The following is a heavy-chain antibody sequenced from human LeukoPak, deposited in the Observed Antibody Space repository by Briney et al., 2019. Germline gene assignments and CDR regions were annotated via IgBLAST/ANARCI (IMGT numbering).Heavy chain of an antibody. CDR3: ARLDSGYDMGIYYFDY. V-gene: IGHV1-2*02. CDR2: INPNSGGT. CDR1: GYTFTGYY. J-gene: IGHJ4*02. D-gene: IGHD5-12*01. Sequence: ASVKVSCTASGYTFTGYYMHWVRQAPGQGLEWMGWINPNSGGTNYAQKFQGRVTMTRDTSISTAYMELSRLRSDDTAVYYRARLDSGYDMGIYYFDYWGQGTLVTVSS.